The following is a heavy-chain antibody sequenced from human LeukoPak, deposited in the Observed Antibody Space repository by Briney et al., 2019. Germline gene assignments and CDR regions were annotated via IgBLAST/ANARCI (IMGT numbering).Heavy chain of an antibody. CDR1: GGSVSSGDYY. Sequence: SETLSLTYTVSGGSVSSGDYYWNWIRQPPGKGLEWIGYLYYSGSTNYNPSLKSRLTISVDTSKNQFSLKLSSVTATDTAVYYCARGGRLRYWYFDLWGRGTLVTVSS. D-gene: IGHD3-16*01. J-gene: IGHJ2*01. V-gene: IGHV4-61*08. CDR3: ARGGRLRYWYFDL. CDR2: LYYSGST.